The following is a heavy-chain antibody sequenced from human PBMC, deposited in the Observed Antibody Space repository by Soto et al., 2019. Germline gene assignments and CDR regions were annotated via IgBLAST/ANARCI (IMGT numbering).Heavy chain of an antibody. CDR2: IHYNGIS. V-gene: IGHV4-39*02. CDR3: VREDDGGDRDYYGLDV. D-gene: IGHD2-21*02. Sequence: SETLSLTCTVSGDSIGSTTFYWGWIRQSPGKGLEWIGSIHYNGISYSNPPLKSRVTISLDTSKNLFSLNLSSVTAADTAVYFCVREDDGGDRDYYGLDVWGQGTMVTVSS. CDR1: GDSIGSTTFY. J-gene: IGHJ6*02.